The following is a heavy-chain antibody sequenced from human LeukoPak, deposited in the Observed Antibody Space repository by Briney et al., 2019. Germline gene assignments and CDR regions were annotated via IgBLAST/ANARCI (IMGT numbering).Heavy chain of an antibody. Sequence: GGSLRLSCAASGFTFSSYWMSWVRQAPGKGLEWVANIKQDGSEKYYVDSVKGRFTISRDNAKNSLYLQMNSLRAEDTAVYYRAREPWFGELLYRTGEGVWFDPWGQGTLVTVSS. CDR2: IKQDGSEK. V-gene: IGHV3-7*01. J-gene: IGHJ5*02. CDR3: AREPWFGELLYRTGEGVWFDP. CDR1: GFTFSSYW. D-gene: IGHD3-10*01.